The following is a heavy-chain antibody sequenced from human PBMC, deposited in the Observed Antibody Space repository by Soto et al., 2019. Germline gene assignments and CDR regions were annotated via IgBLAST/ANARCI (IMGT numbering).Heavy chain of an antibody. J-gene: IGHJ4*02. CDR3: AVYGYGVSAAAY. V-gene: IGHV3-7*03. CDR1: GLTFRNDW. Sequence: EMQLVESGGGLVQPGGSLRLSCAGSGLTFRNDWLRWVRQARGKGLEWVANINQDGSEGYYVDSVRGRFTISRDNVETSLYLQLNSLRPEDTAVYYCAVYGYGVSAAAYWGQGTMVTVSS. CDR2: INQDGSEG. D-gene: IGHD4-17*01.